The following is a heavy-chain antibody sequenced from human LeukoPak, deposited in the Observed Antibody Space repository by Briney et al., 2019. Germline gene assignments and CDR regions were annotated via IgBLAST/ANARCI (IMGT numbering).Heavy chain of an antibody. V-gene: IGHV3-23*01. CDR2: VRVGSDTT. CDR3: ATDPNGDYFGAFDH. Sequence: GGSLRLSCVGSRFTFITYAMTWVRQAPGKGLGGVSSVRVGSDTTPYADSVKGRFTISRDNSKNTLFLQMDSLRADDTAVYYCATDPNGDYFGAFDHWGQGTMVTVSS. J-gene: IGHJ3*01. CDR1: RFTFITYA. D-gene: IGHD4-17*01.